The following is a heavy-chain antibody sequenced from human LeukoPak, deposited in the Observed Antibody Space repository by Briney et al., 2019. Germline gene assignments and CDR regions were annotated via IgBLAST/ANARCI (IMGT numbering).Heavy chain of an antibody. Sequence: PGGSLRLSCAGSGFTFGGYGMHWFRQTPGKGLEWVAVIAYDGSRAFYADSVKGRFTISRDNSKNTMSVQMDDLRAEDTAVYYCAKDRGYWGQGTLVTVSS. CDR2: IAYDGSRA. CDR1: GFTFGGYG. J-gene: IGHJ4*02. V-gene: IGHV3-33*03. D-gene: IGHD5-24*01. CDR3: AKDRGY.